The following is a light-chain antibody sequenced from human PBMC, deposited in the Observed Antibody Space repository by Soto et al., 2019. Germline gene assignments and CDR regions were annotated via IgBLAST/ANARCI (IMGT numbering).Light chain of an antibody. CDR2: LNSDGSH. CDR1: SGHSSYA. J-gene: IGLJ2*01. Sequence: QSVLTQSPSASASLGASVKLTCTLSSGHSSYAIAWHQQQPEKGPRYLMKLNSDGSHSKGDGIPDRFSGSSSGAERYLTISSLQFEDEADYSCQTWGTGTVVFGGGTKLTVL. CDR3: QTWGTGTVV. V-gene: IGLV4-69*01.